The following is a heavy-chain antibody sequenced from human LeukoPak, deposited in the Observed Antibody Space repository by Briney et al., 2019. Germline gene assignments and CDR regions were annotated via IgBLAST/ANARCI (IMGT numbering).Heavy chain of an antibody. CDR3: ARDFGYGGNSGGVDY. J-gene: IGHJ4*02. Sequence: GGSLRLSCAASGFTFSNYWLTWVRQAPGKGLEWVANIKKDGSEKYYVDSVKGRFTISRDNAKNSLYLQMNSLRAEDTAVYYCARDFGYGGNSGGVDYWGQGTLVTVSS. V-gene: IGHV3-7*01. CDR1: GFTFSNYW. D-gene: IGHD4-23*01. CDR2: IKKDGSEK.